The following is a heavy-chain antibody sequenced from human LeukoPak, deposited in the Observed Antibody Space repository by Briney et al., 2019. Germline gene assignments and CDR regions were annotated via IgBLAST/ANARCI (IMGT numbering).Heavy chain of an antibody. V-gene: IGHV3-23*01. J-gene: IGHJ6*02. Sequence: GGSLRLSCAASGFTFSSYAMSWVRKAPRKGLEWVSAISGSGGTTYYADSVKGRFTISRDNSKNTLYLQMNSLRAEDTAVYYCAKDLAYYYDSSGSRPPYGMDVWGQGTTVTVSS. CDR3: AKDLAYYYDSSGSRPPYGMDV. D-gene: IGHD3-22*01. CDR2: ISGSGGTT. CDR1: GFTFSSYA.